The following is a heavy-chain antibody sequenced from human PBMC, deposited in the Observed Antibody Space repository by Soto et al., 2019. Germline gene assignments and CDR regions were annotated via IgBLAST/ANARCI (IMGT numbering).Heavy chain of an antibody. J-gene: IGHJ6*03. CDR2: IYYSGST. V-gene: IGHV4-31*03. CDR1: GGSISSGGYY. D-gene: IGHD3-16*01. Sequence: SETLSLTCTVSGGSISSGGYYWSWIRQHPGKGLEWIGYIYYSGSTYYNPSLKSRVTIPVDTSKNQFSLKLSSVTAADTAVYYCARSDGGSYYYMDVWGKGTTVTVSS. CDR3: ARSDGGSYYYMDV.